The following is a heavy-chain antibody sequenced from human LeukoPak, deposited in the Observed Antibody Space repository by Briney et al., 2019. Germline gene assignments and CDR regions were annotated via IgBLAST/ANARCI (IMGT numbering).Heavy chain of an antibody. CDR2: ISSSGNT. CDR3: VKGRISEDGLDF. V-gene: IGHV3-23*01. Sequence: GGSLRLSCAAPGFTFSRFAMTWVRQTPGKGLDWVSSISSSGNTYYADSVKGRFTISRDNSKNMLYLQMNSLRAEDTAVYYCVKGRISEDGLDFWGQGTLVTVSS. J-gene: IGHJ4*02. CDR1: GFTFSRFA. D-gene: IGHD6-13*01.